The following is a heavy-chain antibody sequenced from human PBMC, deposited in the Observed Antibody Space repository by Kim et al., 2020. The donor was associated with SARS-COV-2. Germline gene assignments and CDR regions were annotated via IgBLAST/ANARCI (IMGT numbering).Heavy chain of an antibody. CDR1: GFTFSSYA. V-gene: IGHV3-23*01. CDR2: ISGSGGST. CDR3: AKDMVSFPHYSSSSDLYYGMDV. D-gene: IGHD6-6*01. Sequence: GGSLRLSCAASGFTFSSYAMSWVRQAPGKGLEWVSAISGSGGSTYYADSVKGRFTISRDNSKNTLYLQMNSLRAEDTAVYYRAKDMVSFPHYSSSSDLYYGMDVWGQGTTVTVSS. J-gene: IGHJ6*02.